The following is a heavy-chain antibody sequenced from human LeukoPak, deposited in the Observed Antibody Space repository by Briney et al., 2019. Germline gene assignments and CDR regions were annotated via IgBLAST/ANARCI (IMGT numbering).Heavy chain of an antibody. Sequence: PGGSLRLSCAGSGFTFSSYAMSWVRQAPGKGLEWVSAISGSGGSTYYADSVKGRFTISRDNSKNTLYLQMNSLRAEDTAVYYCAAISYYYDSSGWGQFDYWGQGTLVTVSS. CDR1: GFTFSSYA. CDR2: ISGSGGST. CDR3: AAISYYYDSSGWGQFDY. J-gene: IGHJ4*02. D-gene: IGHD3-22*01. V-gene: IGHV3-23*01.